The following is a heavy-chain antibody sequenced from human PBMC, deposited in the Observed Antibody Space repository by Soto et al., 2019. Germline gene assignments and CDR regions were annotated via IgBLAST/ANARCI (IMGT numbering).Heavy chain of an antibody. CDR1: GFTFSGSA. Sequence: PGGSLRLSCAASGFTFSGSAMHWVRQASGKGLEWVGRIRSKANSYATAYAASVKGRFTISRDDSKNTAYLQMNSLKTEDTAVYYCTRPEYSSSSSLYYFDYWGQGTLVTVSS. CDR2: IRSKANSYAT. J-gene: IGHJ4*02. D-gene: IGHD6-6*01. V-gene: IGHV3-73*01. CDR3: TRPEYSSSSSLYYFDY.